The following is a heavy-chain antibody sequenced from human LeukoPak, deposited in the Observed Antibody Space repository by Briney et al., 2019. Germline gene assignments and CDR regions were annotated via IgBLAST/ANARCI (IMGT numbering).Heavy chain of an antibody. CDR1: GYTFTGYS. CDR2: INPNSGGT. CDR3: ARNSVPYSSSSHHIGY. V-gene: IGHV1-2*02. J-gene: IGHJ4*02. D-gene: IGHD6-6*01. Sequence: ASVKVSCKASGYTFTGYSMHWVRQAPGQGLEWMGWINPNSGGTNYAQKFQGRVTMTRDTSISTAYLELSRLRSDDTAVYYCARNSVPYSSSSHHIGYWGQGTLVTVSS.